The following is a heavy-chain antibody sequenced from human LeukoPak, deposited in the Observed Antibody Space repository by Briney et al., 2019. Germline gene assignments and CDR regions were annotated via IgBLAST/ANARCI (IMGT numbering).Heavy chain of an antibody. CDR2: IYTSGST. D-gene: IGHD3-3*01. V-gene: IGHV4-4*07. CDR3: ARGVTIFGVVIYDY. CDR1: GGSISSYY. Sequence: SETLSLTCAVSGGSISSYYWSWIRQPAGKGLEWIGRIYTSGSTNYNPSLKSRVTMSVDTSKNQFSLKLSSVTAADTAVYYCARGVTIFGVVIYDYWGQGTLVAVSS. J-gene: IGHJ4*02.